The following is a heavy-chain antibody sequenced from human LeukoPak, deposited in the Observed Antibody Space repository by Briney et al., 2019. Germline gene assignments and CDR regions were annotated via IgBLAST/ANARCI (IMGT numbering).Heavy chain of an antibody. CDR2: IYYSGST. J-gene: IGHJ4*02. Sequence: SETLSLTCTVSGGSISSSSYYWGWIRQPPGKGLEWIVSIYYSGSTYYNPSLKSRVTISVDTSKNQFSLKLSSVTAADTAVYYCARSPSPVFDYWGQGTLVTVSS. CDR1: GGSISSSSYY. CDR3: ARSPSPVFDY. V-gene: IGHV4-39*01.